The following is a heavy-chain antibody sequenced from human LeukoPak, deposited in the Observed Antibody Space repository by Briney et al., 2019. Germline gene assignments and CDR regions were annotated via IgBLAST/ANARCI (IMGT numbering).Heavy chain of an antibody. CDR2: ISSSSSYI. V-gene: IGHV3-21*01. CDR3: ARNLIYDFWSGFSAVDY. Sequence: GGSLTLSCAASGFTFSSYRMHWVRQSPGKGLEGVSSISSSSSYIYYADSVKGRFTISRDNAKNSLYLQMNSLRAEDTAVYYCARNLIYDFWSGFSAVDYWGQGTLVTVSS. J-gene: IGHJ4*02. CDR1: GFTFSSYR. D-gene: IGHD3-3*01.